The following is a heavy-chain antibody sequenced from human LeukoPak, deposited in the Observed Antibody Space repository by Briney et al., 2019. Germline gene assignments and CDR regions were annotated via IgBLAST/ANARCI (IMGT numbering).Heavy chain of an antibody. CDR2: MNEEASRI. J-gene: IGHJ4*02. CDR1: GFTFRNFW. Sequence: GGSLRLSCAASGFTFRNFWMSWVRQAPGKGLEWVANMNEEASRIYYLDSVKGRFTISRDNAKNSLSLQMNSLRAEDTAVYYCARDGDGLIFPTDSRGQGTLATVSS. CDR3: ARDGDGLIFPTDS. D-gene: IGHD2-21*01. V-gene: IGHV3-7*01.